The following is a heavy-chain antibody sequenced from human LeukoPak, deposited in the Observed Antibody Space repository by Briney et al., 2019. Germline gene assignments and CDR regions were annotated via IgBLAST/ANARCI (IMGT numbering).Heavy chain of an antibody. Sequence: SETLSLTCAVYGGSFSGYFWSWIRQPPGKGLEWIGEINHSGSTNYNPSLKSRVTISVDTSKNQFSLKLSSVTAADTAVYYCAAEYSSSSGYDYWGQGTLVTVSS. D-gene: IGHD6-6*01. CDR1: GGSFSGYF. J-gene: IGHJ4*02. V-gene: IGHV4-34*01. CDR3: AAEYSSSSGYDY. CDR2: INHSGST.